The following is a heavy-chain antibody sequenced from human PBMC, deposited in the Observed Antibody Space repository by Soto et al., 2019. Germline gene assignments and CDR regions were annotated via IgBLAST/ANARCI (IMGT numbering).Heavy chain of an antibody. CDR3: ARRRGFPYYYGMDV. D-gene: IGHD5-12*01. CDR1: GGSISSGGYS. J-gene: IGHJ6*02. CDR2: IYHSGST. V-gene: IGHV4-30-2*01. Sequence: PSETPSLTCAVSGGSISSGGYSRSCIRQPPGKGLEWIGYIYHSGSTYYNPSLKSRVTISVDRSKNQFSLKLSSVTAADTAVYYCARRRGFPYYYGMDVWGQGTTVTVSS.